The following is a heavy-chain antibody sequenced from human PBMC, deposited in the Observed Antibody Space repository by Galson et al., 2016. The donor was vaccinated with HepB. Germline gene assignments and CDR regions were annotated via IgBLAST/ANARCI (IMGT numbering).Heavy chain of an antibody. V-gene: IGHV3-33*01. CDR1: GFTFSSYG. D-gene: IGHD6-13*01. Sequence: SLRLSCAASGFTFSSYGMHWVRQAPGKGLEWVAVIWYDGSNKYNADSVKGRFTISRDNSKNTLYLQMNSLRAEDTAVYYCARDSIAAAVGYYYHYMDVWGKGTTVTVSS. CDR3: ARDSIAAAVGYYYHYMDV. J-gene: IGHJ6*03. CDR2: IWYDGSNK.